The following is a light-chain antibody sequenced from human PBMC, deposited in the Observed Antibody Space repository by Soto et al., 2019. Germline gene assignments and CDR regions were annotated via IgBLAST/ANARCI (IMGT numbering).Light chain of an antibody. CDR1: QTVRNNY. J-gene: IGKJ3*01. CDR3: QQYGRSPFT. CDR2: DAS. Sequence: EFVLTQSPGTLSLSPGERATLSCRASQTVRNNYLAWYQQKPGQAPRLLIYDASSRATGIPDRFSGGGSGTDLTLTISRLEPEDFAVYYCQQYGRSPFTFGPGTKVDIK. V-gene: IGKV3-20*01.